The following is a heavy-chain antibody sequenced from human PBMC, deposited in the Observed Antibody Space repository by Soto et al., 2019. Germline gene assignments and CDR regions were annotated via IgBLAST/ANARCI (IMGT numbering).Heavy chain of an antibody. V-gene: IGHV4-38-2*01. J-gene: IGHJ5*02. CDR2: LYHSGGT. CDR3: ARGQRFSDSFDP. Sequence: SETLSLTCAVSGYPISSGYYWGWIRQSPGKGLEWIGSLYHSGGTKYNPSLQSRVTMSLDTSKNQFSLRLTSVTAADTAVYYCARGQRFSDSFDPWGQGTLVTVSS. D-gene: IGHD3-3*01. CDR1: GYPISSGYY.